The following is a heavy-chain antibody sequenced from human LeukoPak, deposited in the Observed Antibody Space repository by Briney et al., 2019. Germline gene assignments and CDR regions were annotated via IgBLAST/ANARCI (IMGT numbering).Heavy chain of an antibody. V-gene: IGHV1-46*01. J-gene: IGHJ3*02. CDR3: ARDGGADAFDI. CDR2: INPSGGST. Sequence: ASVKVSCKASGYTFTSHGISWVRQAPGQGLEWMGIINPSGGSTSYAQKFQGRVTMTRDMSTSTVYMELSSLRPEDTAVYYCARDGGADAFDIWGQGTMITVSS. CDR1: GYTFTSHG. D-gene: IGHD3-10*01.